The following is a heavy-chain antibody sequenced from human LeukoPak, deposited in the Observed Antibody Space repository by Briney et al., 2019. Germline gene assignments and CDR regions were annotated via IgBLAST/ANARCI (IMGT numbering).Heavy chain of an antibody. J-gene: IGHJ4*02. Sequence: GGSLRLSCTTSGVTFGDYAMSWVRQAPGKGLEWVANIKQDGSEKYYVDSVKGRFTISRDNAKNSLYLQMNSLRAEDTAVYYCATGGVDILFPDYWGQGTLVTVSS. CDR2: IKQDGSEK. CDR1: GVTFGDYA. V-gene: IGHV3-7*01. CDR3: ATGGVDILFPDY. D-gene: IGHD3-9*01.